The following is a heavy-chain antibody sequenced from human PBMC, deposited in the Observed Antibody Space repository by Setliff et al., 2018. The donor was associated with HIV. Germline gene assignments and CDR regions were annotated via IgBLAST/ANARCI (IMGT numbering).Heavy chain of an antibody. Sequence: PSETLSLTCVVYGGSFSDYYWSWIRQPPGKGLEWIGEINHSGNTTYNPSLKSRVTMSVDTTKNQFSLKLNTVTAADTATYSCLLDVPLILRTSPPLWGQGTPVTVSS. CDR1: GGSFSDYY. CDR3: LLDVPLILRTSPPL. D-gene: IGHD1-7*01. J-gene: IGHJ4*02. CDR2: INHSGNT. V-gene: IGHV4-34*01.